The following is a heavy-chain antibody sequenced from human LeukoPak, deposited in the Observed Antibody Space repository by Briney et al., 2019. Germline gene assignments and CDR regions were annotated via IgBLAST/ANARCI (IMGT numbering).Heavy chain of an antibody. J-gene: IGHJ5*02. Sequence: ASVKVSCTASGYTFTGHYMHWVRQAPGQGLEWMGWINPNSGGTNYAQKFQGRVTMTRDTSIITAYMELSRLRSDDTAVYYCARAEDIVVVPAAMGWFDPWGQGTLVTVSS. CDR2: INPNSGGT. D-gene: IGHD2-2*01. CDR1: GYTFTGHY. CDR3: ARAEDIVVVPAAMGWFDP. V-gene: IGHV1-2*02.